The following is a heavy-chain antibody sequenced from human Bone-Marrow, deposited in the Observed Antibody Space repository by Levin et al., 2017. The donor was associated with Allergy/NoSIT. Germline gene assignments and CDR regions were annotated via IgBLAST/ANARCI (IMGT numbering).Heavy chain of an antibody. CDR2: ISYDGSNK. Sequence: LPLTCAASGFTFSSYGMHWVRQAPGKGLEWVAVISYDGSNKYYADSVKGRFTISRDNSKNTLYLQMNSLRAEDTAVYYCAKTLGAARGFDYWGQGTLVTVSS. CDR1: GFTFSSYG. CDR3: AKTLGAARGFDY. D-gene: IGHD6-6*01. J-gene: IGHJ4*02. V-gene: IGHV3-30*18.